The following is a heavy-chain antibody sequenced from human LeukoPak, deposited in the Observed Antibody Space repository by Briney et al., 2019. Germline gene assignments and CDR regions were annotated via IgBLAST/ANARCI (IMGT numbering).Heavy chain of an antibody. V-gene: IGHV3-23*01. J-gene: IGHJ4*01. D-gene: IGHD3-22*01. CDR3: AKDSGNYYDSSGFSDYFDY. Sequence: PGGSLRLSCAASGFTFRSYAMSWVRQVPGKGLEWVSGINGRGSSTYYADSVKGRFTISRDNSKNTLYLQMNSLRAEDTAIYYCAKDSGNYYDSSGFSDYFDYWGQGTLVTVSS. CDR2: INGRGSST. CDR1: GFTFRSYA.